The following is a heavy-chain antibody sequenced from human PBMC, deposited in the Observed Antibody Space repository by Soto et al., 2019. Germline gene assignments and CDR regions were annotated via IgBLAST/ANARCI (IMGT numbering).Heavy chain of an antibody. CDR2: INPNSGGT. V-gene: IGHV1-2*04. Sequence: ASVKVSCKASGYTFTGYYMHWVRQAPGQGLEWMGWINPNSGGTNYAQKFQGWVTMTRDTSISTAYMELSRLRSDDTAVYYCARAAPYYDFFDGYYYYGIDVWGQGTTVTVSS. D-gene: IGHD3-3*01. CDR3: ARAAPYYDFFDGYYYYGIDV. CDR1: GYTFTGYY. J-gene: IGHJ6*02.